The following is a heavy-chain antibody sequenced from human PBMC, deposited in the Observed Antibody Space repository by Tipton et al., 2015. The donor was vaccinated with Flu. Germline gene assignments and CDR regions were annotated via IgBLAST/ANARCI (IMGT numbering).Heavy chain of an antibody. Sequence: PGLVKPSETLSLICAVYGGSISSRDYYYSWIRQPAGKGLEWIGRIYISGSANYNPSLESRVTISIDTSKNQFSLKLSSVTAADTAVYYCARDMDRDRRGVYYYYGMDVWGQGTTVTVSS. J-gene: IGHJ6*01. V-gene: IGHV4-61*02. CDR3: ARDMDRDRRGVYYYYGMDV. CDR2: IYISGSA. D-gene: IGHD2-2*03. CDR1: GGSISSRDYY.